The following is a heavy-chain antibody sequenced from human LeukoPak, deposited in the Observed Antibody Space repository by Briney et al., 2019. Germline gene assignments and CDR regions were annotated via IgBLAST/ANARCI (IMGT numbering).Heavy chain of an antibody. CDR2: ISYDGSNK. V-gene: IGHV3-30*14. J-gene: IGHJ3*02. Sequence: TGGSLRLSCAASGFTFSNYAIHWVRQAPGKGLEWVAVISYDGSNKYYADSVKGRFTISRDNSKNTLYLQMNSLRAEDTAVYYCARPHYYDSRGDDFDIWGQGTMVTVSS. CDR3: ARPHYYDSRGDDFDI. D-gene: IGHD3-22*01. CDR1: GFTFSNYA.